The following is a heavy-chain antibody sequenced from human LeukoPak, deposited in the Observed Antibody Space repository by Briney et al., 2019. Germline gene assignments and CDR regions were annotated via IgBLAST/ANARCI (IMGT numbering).Heavy chain of an antibody. D-gene: IGHD1-26*01. CDR2: ISGYRGNT. Sequence: ASVKVPCKVSGDKITNHGISWVRQAPGQGLEWMGWISGYRGNTKYGQRFQGRVTLTTDSSTNIANMELRSLKSDDTAVYYCARDGELPFDAYDIWGQGTMVTVSS. CDR3: ARDGELPFDAYDI. J-gene: IGHJ3*02. CDR1: GDKITNHG. V-gene: IGHV1-18*01.